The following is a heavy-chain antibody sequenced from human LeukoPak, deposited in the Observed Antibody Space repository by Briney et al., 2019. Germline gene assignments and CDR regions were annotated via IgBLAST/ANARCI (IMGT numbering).Heavy chain of an antibody. D-gene: IGHD6-19*01. Sequence: GESLKISCKGSGYSFTSYWIGWVRQMPGKGLEWMGIIYPGDSNTKYSPSFQGQVTMSADKSISTAYLQWSSLKASDTAMYYCARRDSSGWYYFDYWGQGTLVTVSS. CDR2: IYPGDSNT. CDR1: GYSFTSYW. V-gene: IGHV5-51*01. CDR3: ARRDSSGWYYFDY. J-gene: IGHJ4*02.